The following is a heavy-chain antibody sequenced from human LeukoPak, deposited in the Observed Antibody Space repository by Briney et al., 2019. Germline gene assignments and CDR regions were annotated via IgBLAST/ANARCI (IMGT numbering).Heavy chain of an antibody. D-gene: IGHD2-15*01. CDR1: GYTFTSYY. Sequence: ASVKVSCKASGYTFTSYYMHWVRQAPGQGLEWMGIINPSGGSTSYAQKFQGRVTMTRDTSTSTVYMELSSLRSEDTAVYYCARDRCSGGSCYLYYFDYWGQGTLVTVSS. CDR3: ARDRCSGGSCYLYYFDY. CDR2: INPSGGST. J-gene: IGHJ4*02. V-gene: IGHV1-46*01.